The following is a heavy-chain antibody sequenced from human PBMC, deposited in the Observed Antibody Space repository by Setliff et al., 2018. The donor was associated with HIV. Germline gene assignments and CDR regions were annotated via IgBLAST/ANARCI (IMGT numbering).Heavy chain of an antibody. D-gene: IGHD6-6*01. V-gene: IGHV4-38-2*01. CDR2: IYHKGST. Sequence: SETLSLTCAVSDYSIRSGYYWGWIRQPPGKGLEWIGSIYHKGSTNYKSSLKSRVTISMDTSKNQFSLKLTSVTAADTAVYYCAKSSIAARPVYYYHALDVWGQGTTVTVSS. CDR3: AKSSIAARPVYYYHALDV. CDR1: DYSIRSGYY. J-gene: IGHJ6*02.